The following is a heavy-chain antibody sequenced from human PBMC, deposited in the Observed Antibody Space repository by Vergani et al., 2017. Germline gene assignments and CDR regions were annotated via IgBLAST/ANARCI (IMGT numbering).Heavy chain of an antibody. CDR2: IRYDGSNK. Sequence: QVQLVESGGGVVQPGGSLRLSCAASGFTFSSYGMHWVRQAPGKGLEWVAFIRYDGSNKYYADSVKGRFTISRDKSKNTLYLQMNILRAEDTAVYYCAKPHYYGSGSYSYWGQGTLVTVSS. J-gene: IGHJ4*02. CDR1: GFTFSSYG. V-gene: IGHV3-30*02. D-gene: IGHD3-10*01. CDR3: AKPHYYGSGSYSY.